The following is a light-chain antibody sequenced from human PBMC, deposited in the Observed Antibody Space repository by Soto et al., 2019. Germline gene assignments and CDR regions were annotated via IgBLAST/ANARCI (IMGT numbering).Light chain of an antibody. CDR2: GAS. J-gene: IGKJ4*01. Sequence: EIVLTQSPGTLSLSPGERATLSCRASQSLRSSYLAWYQQKPGQAPRLLIYGASSRATGIPDRFSGSGSGTDFTLTISRLEPEDFAVYYCQEYRSSSLFGGGTKVEIK. V-gene: IGKV3-20*01. CDR1: QSLRSSY. CDR3: QEYRSSSL.